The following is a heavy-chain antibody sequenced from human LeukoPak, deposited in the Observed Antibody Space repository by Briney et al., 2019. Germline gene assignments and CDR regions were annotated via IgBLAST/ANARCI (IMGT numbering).Heavy chain of an antibody. V-gene: IGHV3-11*04. Sequence: GGSLRLSCAASGFTFCDYYMSWIRQAPGKGLEWVSNSSRSGSTRYYADSVKGRFTISRDNAKNSLYLQMNSLRAEDTAVYYCARGPSIAVAGSFDIWGQGTMVTVSS. CDR1: GFTFCDYY. D-gene: IGHD6-19*01. CDR3: ARGPSIAVAGSFDI. J-gene: IGHJ3*02. CDR2: SSRSGSTR.